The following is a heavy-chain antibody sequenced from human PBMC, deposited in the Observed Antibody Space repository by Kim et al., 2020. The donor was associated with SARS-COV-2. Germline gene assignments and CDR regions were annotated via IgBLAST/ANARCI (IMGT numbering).Heavy chain of an antibody. V-gene: IGHV3-23*01. J-gene: IGHJ6*02. CDR1: GFTFSTYA. CDR3: ARADSVNYYYGMDV. D-gene: IGHD1-26*01. Sequence: GGSLRLSCAASGFTFSTYAFCWVRQAPGKGLEWVSAISGRATNTYYADSVRGRFTISRDNSRNTLYLQMNSLRAEDTALYYCARADSVNYYYGMDVWGQGTTVTVSS. CDR2: ISGRATNT.